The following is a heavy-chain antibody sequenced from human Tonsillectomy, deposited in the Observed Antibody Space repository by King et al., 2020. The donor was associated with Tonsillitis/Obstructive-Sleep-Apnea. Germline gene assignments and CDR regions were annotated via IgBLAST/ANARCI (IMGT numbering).Heavy chain of an antibody. CDR3: AKSEGHFAEPIDF. CDR1: GFNFNDYG. V-gene: IGHV3-33*06. D-gene: IGHD3-3*02. J-gene: IGHJ4*02. Sequence: QVQLVESGGGVVQPGRSLRLSCAASGFNFNDYGMHWVRQSPGTGLEWGAVIWYDSRNKEYAASVKGRCTLSRDNSKNTVNLQLDNLRAEDTAVYYCAKSEGHFAEPIDFWGQGTLVTVSS. CDR2: IWYDSRNK.